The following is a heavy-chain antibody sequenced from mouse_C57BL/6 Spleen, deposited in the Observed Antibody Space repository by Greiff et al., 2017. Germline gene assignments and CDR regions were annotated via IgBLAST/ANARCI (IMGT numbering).Heavy chain of an antibody. V-gene: IGHV3-6*01. CDR1: GYSITSGYY. CDR2: ISYDGSN. Sequence: EVHLVESGPGLVKPSQSLSLTCSVTGYSITSGYYWNWIRQFPGNKLEWMGYISYDGSNNYNPSLKNRISITRDTSKNQFFLKLNSVTTEDTATYYCAREEGSTMVTSWYFDVWGTGTTVTVSS. D-gene: IGHD2-2*01. J-gene: IGHJ1*03. CDR3: AREEGSTMVTSWYFDV.